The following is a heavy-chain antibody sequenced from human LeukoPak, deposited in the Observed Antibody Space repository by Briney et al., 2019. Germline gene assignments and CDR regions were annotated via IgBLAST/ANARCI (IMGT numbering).Heavy chain of an antibody. Sequence: SGGSLRLSCAASGFSFSSYAMTWARQAPVKGLEWVSAISGDGTRTYYADSVKGRFTISRDNSKNTLYLQMNSLRAEDTAVYYCAKPPWDLWGQGTLVTVSS. CDR2: ISGDGTRT. CDR1: GFSFSSYA. CDR3: AKPPWDL. J-gene: IGHJ4*02. D-gene: IGHD1-26*01. V-gene: IGHV3-23*01.